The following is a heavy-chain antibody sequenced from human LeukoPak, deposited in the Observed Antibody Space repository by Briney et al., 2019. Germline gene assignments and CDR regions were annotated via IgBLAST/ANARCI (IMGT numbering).Heavy chain of an antibody. V-gene: IGHV2-5*02. J-gene: IGHJ3*02. CDR3: AHSTGYCSGGSCSLPWAFDI. D-gene: IGHD2-15*01. CDR1: GFSLSTSGVG. Sequence: SGPTLVKPTQTLTLTCTFSGFSLSTSGVGVGWIRQPPGKALEWLALIYWDDDKRYSPSLKSRLTIPKDTSKNQVVLTMTNMDPVDTATYYCAHSTGYCSGGSCSLPWAFDIWGQGTMVTVSS. CDR2: IYWDDDK.